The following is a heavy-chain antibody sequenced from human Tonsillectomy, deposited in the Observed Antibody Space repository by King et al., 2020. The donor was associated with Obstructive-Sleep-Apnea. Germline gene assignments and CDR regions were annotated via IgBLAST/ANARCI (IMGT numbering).Heavy chain of an antibody. Sequence: VQLVESGGGLVQPGGSLRLSCAASGFTFSSYAMSWVRPAPGKGLEWVSAISGSGGSTYYADSVKGRSTISRDNSKNTLYLQMNSLGAEDTAVYYCAKELEGSSWSPDYWGQGTLVTVSS. V-gene: IGHV3-23*04. CDR1: GFTFSSYA. CDR3: AKELEGSSWSPDY. D-gene: IGHD6-13*01. J-gene: IGHJ4*02. CDR2: ISGSGGST.